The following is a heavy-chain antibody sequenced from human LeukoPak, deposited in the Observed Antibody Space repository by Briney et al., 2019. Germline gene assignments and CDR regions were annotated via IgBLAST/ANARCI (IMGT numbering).Heavy chain of an antibody. CDR3: ARRGTDASFSFFDV. Sequence: GGSLRLSCAASGFTFSSYSMNWVRQAPGKGLEWVSSISSSSSYIYYADSVKGRFTISRDNAKNSLYLQMNSLRAEDTATYFCARRGTDASFSFFDVWGQGTMVTVSS. D-gene: IGHD1-1*01. CDR1: GFTFSSYS. CDR2: ISSSSSYI. V-gene: IGHV3-21*01. J-gene: IGHJ3*01.